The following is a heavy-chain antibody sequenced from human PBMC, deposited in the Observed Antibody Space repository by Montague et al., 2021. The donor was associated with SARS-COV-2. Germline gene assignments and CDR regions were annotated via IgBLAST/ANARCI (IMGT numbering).Heavy chain of an antibody. J-gene: IGHJ3*01. CDR1: GGSTASHY. Sequence: SETLSLTCTVSGGSTASHYWNWIRQSPGKGPEWIGYVYYNGDTKYNPSLQSRVNISIDTSENQFSLRRNSVTAADTAVHFCARGWAFDRWGQGRLVTVSS. V-gene: IGHV4-59*08. CDR3: ARGWAFDR. D-gene: IGHD6-19*01. CDR2: VYYNGDT.